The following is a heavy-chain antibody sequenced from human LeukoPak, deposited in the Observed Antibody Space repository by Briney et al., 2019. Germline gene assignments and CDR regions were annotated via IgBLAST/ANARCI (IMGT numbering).Heavy chain of an antibody. D-gene: IGHD3-22*01. Sequence: SSETLSLTCTVSGGSISRDYWSWIRQSPGKGLEWIGYIYYTGSTNYNPSLKSRVTISVDTSKNQFSLKLSSVTAADTAVYYCARAVDSRGFSSFQHWGQGTLVTVSS. CDR3: ARAVDSRGFSSFQH. V-gene: IGHV4-59*01. J-gene: IGHJ1*01. CDR2: IYYTGST. CDR1: GGSISRDY.